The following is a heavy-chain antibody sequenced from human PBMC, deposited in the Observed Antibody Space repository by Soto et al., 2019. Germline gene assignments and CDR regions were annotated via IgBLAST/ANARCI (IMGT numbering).Heavy chain of an antibody. CDR2: ISSSSTTI. V-gene: IGHV3-48*02. D-gene: IGHD6-19*01. CDR3: ARHMGLTVGGILYYYGMDV. Sequence: EVQLVESGGGLVQPGGSLRLSCAASGFTFSSYGMNWVRQAPGEGLEWVSYISSSSTTIYYAGSVKGRFTISRDNAKNSLYLQMNSLRDEDTAVYYCARHMGLTVGGILYYYGMDVWGQGTTVTVS. CDR1: GFTFSSYG. J-gene: IGHJ6*02.